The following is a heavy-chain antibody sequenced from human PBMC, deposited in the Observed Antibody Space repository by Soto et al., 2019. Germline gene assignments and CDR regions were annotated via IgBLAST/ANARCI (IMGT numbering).Heavy chain of an antibody. D-gene: IGHD2-15*01. CDR2: IIPILGIA. CDR3: VRVYCSGGSCNFGMDV. J-gene: IGHJ6*03. CDR1: GGTFSSYT. V-gene: IGHV1-69*02. Sequence: QVQLVQSGAEVKKPGSSVKVSCKASGGTFSSYTISWVRQAPGQGLEWMGRIIPILGIANYAQKFQGRVTITADKSTSTAYMELSSLRSEDTAVYYCVRVYCSGGSCNFGMDVWGKGTTVTVSS.